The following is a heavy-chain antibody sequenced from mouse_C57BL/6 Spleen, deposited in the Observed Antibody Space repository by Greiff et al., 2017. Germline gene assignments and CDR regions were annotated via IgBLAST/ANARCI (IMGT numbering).Heavy chain of an antibody. D-gene: IGHD3-3*01. CDR3: ARERDRALLFY. Sequence: QVQLQQPGAELVKPGASVKLSCKASGYTFTSYWMHWVKQRPGQGLEWIGMIHPNSGSTNYNEKFKSKATLTVDKSSSTAYMQLSSLTSEDSAVYYCARERDRALLFYWGQGTLVTVSA. J-gene: IGHJ3*01. CDR1: GYTFTSYW. CDR2: IHPNSGST. V-gene: IGHV1-64*01.